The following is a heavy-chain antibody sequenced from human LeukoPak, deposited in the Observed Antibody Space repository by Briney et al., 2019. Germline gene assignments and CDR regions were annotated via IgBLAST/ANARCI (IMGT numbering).Heavy chain of an antibody. J-gene: IGHJ4*02. V-gene: IGHV4-59*08. D-gene: IGHD3-10*01. Sequence: SETLSLTCTASGGTFSDYYWRWIRRPPGQGLEWMGDIYNTVSTKYNPSLKSRVTISVDTSKNQFSLGLSSVTAADTGLYYCARHTKGTMGPHYWGEGTLGSLSS. CDR2: IYNTVST. CDR3: ARHTKGTMGPHY. CDR1: GGTFSDYY.